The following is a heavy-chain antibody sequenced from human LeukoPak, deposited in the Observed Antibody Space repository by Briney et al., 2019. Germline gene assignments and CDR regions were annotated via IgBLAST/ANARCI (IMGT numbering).Heavy chain of an antibody. CDR3: AKDLDRSLPGTFDL. J-gene: IGHJ2*01. V-gene: IGHV3-23*01. CDR1: GFTFSSYE. CDR2: ISGSGGST. Sequence: PGGSLRLSCAASGFTFSSYEMNWVRQAPGKGLEWVSAISGSGGSTYYADSVKGRFTISRDNSKNTLYLQMNSLRAEDTAVYYCAKDLDRSLPGTFDLWGRGTLVSVSS. D-gene: IGHD3-22*01.